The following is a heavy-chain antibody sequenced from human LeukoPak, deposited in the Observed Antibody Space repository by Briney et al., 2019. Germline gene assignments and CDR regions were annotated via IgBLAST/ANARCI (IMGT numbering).Heavy chain of an antibody. J-gene: IGHJ3*02. Sequence: GGSLRLSCAASGFTVSSNYMNWVRQAPGKGLEWVSYISSSGSTIYYADSVKGRFTISRDNAKNSLYLQMNSLRAEDTAVYYCARFRFLDAFDIWGQGAMVTVSS. CDR2: ISSSGSTI. D-gene: IGHD3/OR15-3a*01. CDR1: GFTVSSNY. V-gene: IGHV3-11*04. CDR3: ARFRFLDAFDI.